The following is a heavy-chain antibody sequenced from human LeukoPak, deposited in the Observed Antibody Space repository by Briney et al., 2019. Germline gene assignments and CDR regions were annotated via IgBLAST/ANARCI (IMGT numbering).Heavy chain of an antibody. Sequence: ASVKVSCKVSGYTLTELSMHWVRQAPGKGLEWMGGFDPEDGGTIYAQKFQGRVTMTEDTSTDTAYMELSSLRSEDTAVYYCATVSRASILRYFDWLLYWGQGTLVTVSS. CDR3: ATVSRASILRYFDWLLY. J-gene: IGHJ4*02. CDR2: FDPEDGGT. CDR1: GYTLTELS. V-gene: IGHV1-24*01. D-gene: IGHD3-9*01.